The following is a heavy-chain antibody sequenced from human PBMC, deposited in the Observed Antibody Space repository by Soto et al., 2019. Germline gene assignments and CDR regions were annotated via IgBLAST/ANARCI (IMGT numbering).Heavy chain of an antibody. CDR2: INPKTGTT. D-gene: IGHD7-27*01. Sequence: APVKVSCKASGYTFTNYYIHWVRQAPGQGLEWVGLINPKTGTTNDAPKFQGRVTMTSDTSTSTAYMELSSLRSEDTAVYYCARHGKWGKKEPPLVPRGDYYYYGMDVWGQGTTVTSP. CDR3: ARHGKWGKKEPPLVPRGDYYYYGMDV. J-gene: IGHJ6*02. V-gene: IGHV1-2*06. CDR1: GYTFTNYY.